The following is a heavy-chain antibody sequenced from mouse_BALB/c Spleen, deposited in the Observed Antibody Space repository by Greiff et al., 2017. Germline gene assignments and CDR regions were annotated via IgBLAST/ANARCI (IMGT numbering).Heavy chain of an antibody. J-gene: IGHJ4*01. V-gene: IGHV1-87*01. CDR2: IYPGGGDT. CDR1: GYSFTSYW. Sequence: VQLQESGAELARPGASVTLSCKASGYSFTSYWMQWVNQRPGQGLEWIGAIYPGGGDTRYTQKFKGKATLTADKSSRTDYMQLSSLASEDSAVYYCARTGYYDYDVGFYAMDYWGQGTSVTVSS. CDR3: ARTGYYDYDVGFYAMDY. D-gene: IGHD2-4*01.